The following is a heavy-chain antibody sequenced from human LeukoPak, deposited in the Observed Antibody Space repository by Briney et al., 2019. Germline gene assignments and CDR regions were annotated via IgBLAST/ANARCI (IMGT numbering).Heavy chain of an antibody. D-gene: IGHD6-6*01. J-gene: IGHJ4*02. Sequence: ASVKVSCKASGYTFTSYDINWVRQATGQGLEWMGWMNPNSGNTGYAQKFQGRVTITRNTSISTAYMELSSLRSEGTAVYYCARGFRAARQRMWVYWGQGTLVTVSS. V-gene: IGHV1-8*03. CDR1: GYTFTSYD. CDR2: MNPNSGNT. CDR3: ARGFRAARQRMWVY.